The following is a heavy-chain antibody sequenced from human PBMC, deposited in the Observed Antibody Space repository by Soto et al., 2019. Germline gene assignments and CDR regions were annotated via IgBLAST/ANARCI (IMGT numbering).Heavy chain of an antibody. J-gene: IGHJ5*01. CDR3: ARGRYCINGRCFPNWLDS. V-gene: IGHV4-30-4*01. CDR1: GDSISTVDYF. D-gene: IGHD2-8*01. Sequence: SETLSLTCSVSGDSISTVDYFWAWIRQPPGQALEYIGYIYKSATTYYNPSFESRVAISLDTSKSQFSLNVTSVTAADTAVYFCARGRYCINGRCFPNWLDSCGQGTLLTVSS. CDR2: IYKSATT.